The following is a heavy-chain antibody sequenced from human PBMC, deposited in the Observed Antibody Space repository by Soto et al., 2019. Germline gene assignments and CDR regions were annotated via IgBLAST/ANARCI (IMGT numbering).Heavy chain of an antibody. CDR1: GGSISSGGYS. J-gene: IGHJ6*02. Sequence: QLQLQESGSGLVKPSQTLSLTCAVSGGSISSGGYSWSWIRQPPGKGLEWIGYIYHSGSTYYNPSLRRRAPDTVDNAKNQFPLKLSSVTAADLAVYYSARAVEWFGGKPEGDAENDYYYCLDVWGQRTTVTVAS. D-gene: IGHD3-10*01. CDR3: ARAVEWFGGKPEGDAENDYYYCLDV. V-gene: IGHV4-30-2*01. CDR2: IYHSGST.